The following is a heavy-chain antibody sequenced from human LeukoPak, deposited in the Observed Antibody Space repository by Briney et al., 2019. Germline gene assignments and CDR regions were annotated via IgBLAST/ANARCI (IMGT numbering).Heavy chain of an antibody. CDR2: ISGGGGST. CDR1: GFTFRDYA. CDR3: AKGGKWDVTPFDY. Sequence: QSGGSLRLSCAVSGFTFRDYAMSWFRQAPGKGLEWVSTISGGGGSTYYADSVKGRFTISRDNSKNTLYLQVNSLRAEDTAVYYCAKGGKWDVTPFDYWGQGTLVTVSS. V-gene: IGHV3-23*01. D-gene: IGHD1-26*01. J-gene: IGHJ4*02.